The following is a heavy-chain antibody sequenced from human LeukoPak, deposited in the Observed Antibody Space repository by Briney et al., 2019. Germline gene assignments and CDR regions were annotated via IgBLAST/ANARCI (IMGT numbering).Heavy chain of an antibody. V-gene: IGHV4-39*01. CDR1: GGSITSNSYS. CDR3: ARLRGGVQLWGD. D-gene: IGHD5-18*01. J-gene: IGHJ4*02. CDR2: LSYTGTN. Sequence: SETLSLTCTVSGGSITSNSYSWGWIRQPPGMGLQWIVTLSYTGTNYYNPSLKSRVTMPVDTSKNQLSPKLSSVTAADTAVYYCARLRGGVQLWGDWGQGTLVTVSS.